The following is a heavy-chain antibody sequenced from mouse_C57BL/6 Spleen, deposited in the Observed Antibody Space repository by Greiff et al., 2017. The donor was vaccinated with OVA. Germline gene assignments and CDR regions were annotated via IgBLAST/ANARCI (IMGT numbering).Heavy chain of an antibody. CDR1: GFNIKNTY. V-gene: IGHV14-3*01. CDR3: ARGGHYYGSSYYAMDY. Sequence: EVQLQQSVAELVRPGASVKLSCTASGFNIKNTYMHWVKQRPEQGLEWIGRIDPANGNTKYAPKFQGKATITAVTSSNTAYLQLSSLTTEYTAIYYCARGGHYYGSSYYAMDYWGQGTSVTVSS. J-gene: IGHJ4*01. CDR2: IDPANGNT. D-gene: IGHD1-1*01.